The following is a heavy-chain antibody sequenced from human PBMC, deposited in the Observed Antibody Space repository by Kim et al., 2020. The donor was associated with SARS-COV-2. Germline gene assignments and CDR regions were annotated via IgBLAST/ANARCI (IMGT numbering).Heavy chain of an antibody. J-gene: IGHJ4*02. CDR2: ATT. V-gene: IGHV3-9*01. Sequence: ATTLYADSVKRRCHISRDNDKNSLYLQMDSLTAEDTALYYCARRSGYNFDYWGQGTLVTVSS. D-gene: IGHD5-12*01. CDR3: ARRSGYNFDY.